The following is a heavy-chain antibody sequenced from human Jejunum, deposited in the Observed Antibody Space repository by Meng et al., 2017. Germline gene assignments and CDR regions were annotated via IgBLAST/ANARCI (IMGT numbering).Heavy chain of an antibody. J-gene: IGHJ4*02. CDR1: GDFTRSSVR. CDR2: VWHSGAT. D-gene: IGHD3-10*01. Sequence: HVKRQGWGPGWWKPSGTLSLTGAVPGDFTRSSVRWPWVRQAPVRGLEWIWEVWHSGATSYNPSLESRLTISIDTSNNRFSLELSSATAADTAVYYCARGVLERYFDYWGQGALVTVSS. CDR3: ARGVLERYFDY. V-gene: IGHV4-4*02.